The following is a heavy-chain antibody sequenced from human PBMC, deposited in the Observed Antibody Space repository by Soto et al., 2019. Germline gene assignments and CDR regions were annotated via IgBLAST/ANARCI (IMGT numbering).Heavy chain of an antibody. V-gene: IGHV3-30*03. J-gene: IGHJ4*02. D-gene: IGHD6-6*01. CDR3: ATTVSSYFGTDY. CDR1: GFTFSSYG. Sequence: GGSLRLSCAASGFTFSSYGMHWVRQAPGKGLEWVAVISYDGSNKYYADSVKGRFTISRDNSKNTLYLQMNSLRAEDTAVYYCATTVSSYFGTDYWGQGTLVTVSS. CDR2: ISYDGSNK.